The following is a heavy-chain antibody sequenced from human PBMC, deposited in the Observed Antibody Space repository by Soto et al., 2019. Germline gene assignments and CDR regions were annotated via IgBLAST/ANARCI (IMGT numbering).Heavy chain of an antibody. CDR2: ITGGGDNT. J-gene: IGHJ4*02. Sequence: EVQLLESGGDLVQPGGSLRLSCAASGFTFTSYAMSWIRQAPGKGLEWASAITGGGDNTYYADSVKGRFTIARDNSQNTLYLHMNSLRAEDTAFYYCTQDGGSRDWLTVNWGQGTLVTGAS. CDR1: GFTFTSYA. D-gene: IGHD3-9*01. V-gene: IGHV3-23*01. CDR3: TQDGGSRDWLTVN.